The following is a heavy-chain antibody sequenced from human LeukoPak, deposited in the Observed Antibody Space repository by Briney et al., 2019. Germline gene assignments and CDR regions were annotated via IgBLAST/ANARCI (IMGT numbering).Heavy chain of an antibody. CDR2: INSEGSST. D-gene: IGHD3-3*01. CDR3: AREHDFWSGYFAY. Sequence: GGSLRLSCAASGFTFSSYWMHWVRQAPGKGLVWVSRINSEGSSTSYADSVKGRFTISRDNAKNTLYLQMNSLRAEDTAVYYCAREHDFWSGYFAYWGQGTLVTVSS. J-gene: IGHJ4*02. CDR1: GFTFSSYW. V-gene: IGHV3-74*01.